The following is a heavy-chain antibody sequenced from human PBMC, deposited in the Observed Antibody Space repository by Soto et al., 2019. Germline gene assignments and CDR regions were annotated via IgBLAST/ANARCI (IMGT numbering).Heavy chain of an antibody. Sequence: GESLKISCQGSGYIFTTYWIGWVRQMPGKGLEWMGIIYPTDSDTRYSPSFQGQVTISADKSISTAYLQLSSLRASDTAVYYCARSGFSSYGMDFWGQGTTVTVS. CDR3: ARSGFSSYGMDF. D-gene: IGHD5-12*01. V-gene: IGHV5-51*01. J-gene: IGHJ6*02. CDR2: IYPTDSDT. CDR1: GYIFTTYW.